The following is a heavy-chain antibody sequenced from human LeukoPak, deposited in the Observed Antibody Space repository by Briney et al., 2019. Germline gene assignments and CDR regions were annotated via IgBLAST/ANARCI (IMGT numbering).Heavy chain of an antibody. D-gene: IGHD6-13*01. J-gene: IGHJ4*02. CDR3: AKDALKTSGIGAWGLRRFPFDY. CDR2: ISDNSGNT. Sequence: GGSLRLSCAASGFIFSNYGMHWVRQAPGQGLEWVSAISDNSGNTYYADSVKGRFTISRDNSKNTLYLQMNSLRAEDTAVYYCAKDALKTSGIGAWGLRRFPFDYWGQGTLVTVSS. CDR1: GFIFSNYG. V-gene: IGHV3-23*01.